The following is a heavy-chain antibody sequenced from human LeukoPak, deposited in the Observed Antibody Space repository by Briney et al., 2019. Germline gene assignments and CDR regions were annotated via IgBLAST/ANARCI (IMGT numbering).Heavy chain of an antibody. Sequence: GGSLSPSCAVSLFTPTTFATGWVRHPPGKGLEWVSTISGSGGSTYYADSVKGRFTTSRDNSKTTLYLPMTSLRAEDTAVYYCARDWPSEWQHVPDYDALDICAGGKWSPSLQ. CDR2: ISGSGGST. J-gene: IGHJ3*02. CDR1: LFTPTTFA. CDR3: ARDWPSEWQHVPDYDALDI. D-gene: IGHD3-3*01. V-gene: IGHV3-23*01.